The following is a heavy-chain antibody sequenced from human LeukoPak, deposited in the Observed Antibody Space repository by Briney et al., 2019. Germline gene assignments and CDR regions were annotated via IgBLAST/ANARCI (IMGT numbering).Heavy chain of an antibody. Sequence: PGGSLRLSCAASGFTFSNAWMSWVRQAPGKGLEWVGRIKSKTDGGTTDYAAPVKGRFTISRDDSKNTLYLQMNGLKTEDTAVYYCTTDIVATISVYYYYYMDVWGKGTTVTVSS. V-gene: IGHV3-15*01. CDR3: TTDIVATISVYYYYYMDV. D-gene: IGHD5-12*01. CDR2: IKSKTDGGTT. CDR1: GFTFSNAW. J-gene: IGHJ6*03.